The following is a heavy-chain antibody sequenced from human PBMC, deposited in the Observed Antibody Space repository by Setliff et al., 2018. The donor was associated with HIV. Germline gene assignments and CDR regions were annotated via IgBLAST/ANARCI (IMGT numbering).Heavy chain of an antibody. J-gene: IGHJ4*02. Sequence: GGSLRLSCAASGFSVSTYWMNWVRQAPGEGLEWVANIEKDGSEKYYVDSVKGRFTISRDNAKNSLYLQMNSLRAEDTAVYYCARGHYSSSSGWGQGALVTVSS. CDR3: ARGHYSSSSG. D-gene: IGHD6-6*01. CDR2: IEKDGSEK. V-gene: IGHV3-7*03. CDR1: GFSVSTYW.